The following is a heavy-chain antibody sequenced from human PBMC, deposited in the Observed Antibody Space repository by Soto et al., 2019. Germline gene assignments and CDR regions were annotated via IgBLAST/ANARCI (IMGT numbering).Heavy chain of an antibody. CDR3: ARGTRWQYLVWYFDL. Sequence: EVQLLESGGVLVQPGGSLRLSCAASGLTFVNYAMNWVRQAPGKGLEWVSAISGSGGTTYYAASVKGRFTISRDSSKNTLYLQMSGLRAEDTAVYYCARGTRWQYLVWYFDLWGRGTLVTVSS. V-gene: IGHV3-23*01. CDR2: ISGSGGTT. D-gene: IGHD3-16*01. CDR1: GLTFVNYA. J-gene: IGHJ2*01.